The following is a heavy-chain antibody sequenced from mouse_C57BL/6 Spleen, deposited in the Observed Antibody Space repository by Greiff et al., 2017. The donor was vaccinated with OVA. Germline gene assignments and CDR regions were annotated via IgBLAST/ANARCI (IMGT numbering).Heavy chain of an antibody. V-gene: IGHV3-6*01. CDR1: GYSITSGYY. CDR2: ISYDGSN. CDR3: ARGPFDY. Sequence: EVQLQQSGPGLVKPSQSLSLTCSVTGYSITSGYYWNWIRQFPGNKLEWMGYISYDGSNNYNPSLKNRISITRDTSKNQFFLKLNSVTTEDTATYYCARGPFDYWGQGTTLTVSS. J-gene: IGHJ2*01.